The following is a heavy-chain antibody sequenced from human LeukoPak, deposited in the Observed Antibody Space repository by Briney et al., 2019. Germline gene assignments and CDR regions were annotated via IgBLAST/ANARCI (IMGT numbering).Heavy chain of an antibody. Sequence: PGGSLRLSCAASGFTFSTYLMNWVRQPPGKGLEWVSYISSSSSSTIYYADSVKGRFTISRDDAKNSLYLQMNSLRAEDTAVYYCARGVGYCSSTSCYTSGTTFDYWGQGTLVTVSS. CDR1: GFTFSTYL. V-gene: IGHV3-48*01. CDR3: ARGVGYCSSTSCYTSGTTFDY. CDR2: ISSSSSSTI. J-gene: IGHJ4*02. D-gene: IGHD2-2*02.